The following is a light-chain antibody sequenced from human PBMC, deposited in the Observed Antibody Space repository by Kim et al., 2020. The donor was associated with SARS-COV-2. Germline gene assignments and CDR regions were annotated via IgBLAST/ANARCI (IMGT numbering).Light chain of an antibody. CDR2: GAF. J-gene: IGKJ1*01. Sequence: VSPGERVTLSCRASQSVSSNLAWYQQRPGQAPRLLIYGAFNRATGIPARFSGSGSGTEFTLTISSLQSEDFALYYCQQYNNWRWTFGQGTKVDIK. CDR3: QQYNNWRWT. CDR1: QSVSSN. V-gene: IGKV3-15*01.